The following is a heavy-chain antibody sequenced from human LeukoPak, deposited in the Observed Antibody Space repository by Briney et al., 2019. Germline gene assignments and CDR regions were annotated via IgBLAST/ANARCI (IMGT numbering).Heavy chain of an antibody. CDR1: GFTSDSYW. J-gene: IGHJ4*02. CDR2: IKQDGNEK. CDR3: TRDPLTQNDY. V-gene: IGHV3-7*01. D-gene: IGHD1-14*01. Sequence: PGGSLRLSCAASGFTSDSYWMSWVRQAPGKGLEWVANIKQDGNEKYYVDSVKGRFTIYRDNAENSLYLQMNSLRAEDTAVYYCTRDPLTQNDYWGQGTLVTVSS.